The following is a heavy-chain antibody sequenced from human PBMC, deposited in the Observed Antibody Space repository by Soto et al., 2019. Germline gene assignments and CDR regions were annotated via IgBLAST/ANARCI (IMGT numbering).Heavy chain of an antibody. CDR1: GYTFTSYY. V-gene: IGHV1-46*01. J-gene: IGHJ4*02. CDR3: ARDPRPGGSYDY. CDR2: INPSGGST. Sequence: ASVKVSCKASGYTFTSYYMHWERQAPGQGLEWMGIINPSGGSTSYAQKFQGRVTMTRDTSTSTVYMELSSLRSEDTAVYYCARDPRPGGSYDYWGQGTLVTVSS. D-gene: IGHD1-26*01.